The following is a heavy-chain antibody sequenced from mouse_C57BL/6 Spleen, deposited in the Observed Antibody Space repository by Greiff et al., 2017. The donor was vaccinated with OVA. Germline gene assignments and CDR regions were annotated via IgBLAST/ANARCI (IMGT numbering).Heavy chain of an antibody. V-gene: IGHV1-64*01. CDR1: GYTFTSYW. Sequence: VQLQASGAELVKPGASVKLSCKASGYTFTSYWMHWVKQRPGQGLEWIGMIHPNSGSTNYNEKFKSKATLTVDKSSSTAYMQLSSLTSEDSAVYYCARGGSSPFAYWGQGTLVTVSA. CDR3: ARGGSSPFAY. J-gene: IGHJ3*01. CDR2: IHPNSGST. D-gene: IGHD1-1*01.